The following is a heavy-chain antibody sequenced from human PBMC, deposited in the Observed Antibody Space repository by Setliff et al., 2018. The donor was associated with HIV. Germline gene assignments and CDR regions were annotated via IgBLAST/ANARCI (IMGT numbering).Heavy chain of an antibody. V-gene: IGHV3-43*01. D-gene: IGHD3-10*01. Sequence: PGGSLRLSCAASGFTFDDYTMHWVRQAPGKGLEWVSLISWDGGSTYYADSVKGRFTISRDNSKNSLYLQMNSLRAEDTAVYYCARGPPYGQILDFDYWGQGTLVTVSS. CDR3: ARGPPYGQILDFDY. J-gene: IGHJ4*02. CDR2: ISWDGGST. CDR1: GFTFDDYT.